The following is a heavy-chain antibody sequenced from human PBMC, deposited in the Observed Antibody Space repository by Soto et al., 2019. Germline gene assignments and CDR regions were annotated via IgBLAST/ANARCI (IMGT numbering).Heavy chain of an antibody. CDR2: IYYSGGT. D-gene: IGHD2-2*02. CDR1: GCCSSTKDFL. CDR3: ARAAIACGSGSCYNHYYYALDV. Sequence: TLYVTCTVSGCCSSTKDFLWSWIRQSPGKGLEWIGYIYYSGGTYYNPSLKSRVSFSVDTSNNQFSLKLTSVTVADTALYYCARAAIACGSGSCYNHYYYALDVWGRGSTVTVS. V-gene: IGHV4-30-4*01. J-gene: IGHJ6*02.